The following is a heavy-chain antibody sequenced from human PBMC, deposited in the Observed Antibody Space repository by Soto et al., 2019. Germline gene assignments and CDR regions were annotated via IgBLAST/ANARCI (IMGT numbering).Heavy chain of an antibody. Sequence: PSETLSLTCTVSGGSISGSYWRWIRQPPGKRLEWIGYISYRGSTKYNPSLKSRVTISIDPSRNQFSLKLSSVTAADTAVYYCARDYDLAYYAMDVWGQGTTVTVSS. CDR2: ISYRGST. CDR3: ARDYDLAYYAMDV. J-gene: IGHJ6*02. D-gene: IGHD3-3*01. V-gene: IGHV4-59*01. CDR1: GGSISGSY.